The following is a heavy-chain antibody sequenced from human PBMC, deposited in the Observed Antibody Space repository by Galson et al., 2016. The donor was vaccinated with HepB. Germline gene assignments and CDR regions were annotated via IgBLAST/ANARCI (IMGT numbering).Heavy chain of an antibody. Sequence: SVKVSCKVSGGTFRIYAISWVRQAPGQGLEWMGGITPIYGTANYAQKFQGRVTITADESTSTAYMELSSLTSEDTAIHYCARQVENQPPGLTDYYYGMDVWGQGTTVTVSS. V-gene: IGHV1-69*13. CDR1: GGTFRIYA. D-gene: IGHD2-15*01. CDR2: ITPIYGTA. J-gene: IGHJ6*02. CDR3: ARQVENQPPGLTDYYYGMDV.